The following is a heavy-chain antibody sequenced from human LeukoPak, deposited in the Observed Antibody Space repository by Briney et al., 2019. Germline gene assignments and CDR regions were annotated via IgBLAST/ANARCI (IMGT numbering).Heavy chain of an antibody. J-gene: IGHJ4*02. V-gene: IGHV3-7*01. D-gene: IGHD4-17*01. Sequence: GGSLRLSCAASGFTFSRYWMSWVRQAPGKGLEWVANIKQDGGDKYYVDSVKGRFTISRDNAKSSLYLQMNSLRAEDTAVYYCARDRVGYGDYFDYWGQGTLVTVSS. CDR1: GFTFSRYW. CDR3: ARDRVGYGDYFDY. CDR2: IKQDGGDK.